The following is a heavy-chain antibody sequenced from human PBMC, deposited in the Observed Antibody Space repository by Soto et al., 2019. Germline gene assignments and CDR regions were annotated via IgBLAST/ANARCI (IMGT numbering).Heavy chain of an antibody. CDR1: GFTFDDYA. V-gene: IGHV3-9*01. CDR3: AKDIFPTEYQVLSGGMDV. CDR2: ISWNSGSI. Sequence: GGSLRLSCAASGFTFDDYAMHWVRQAPGKGLEWVSGISWNSGSIGYEDSVKGRFTISRDNAKNSLYLQMNSLRAEDTALYYCAKDIFPTEYQVLSGGMDVWGRGTTVTVSS. D-gene: IGHD2-2*01. J-gene: IGHJ6*02.